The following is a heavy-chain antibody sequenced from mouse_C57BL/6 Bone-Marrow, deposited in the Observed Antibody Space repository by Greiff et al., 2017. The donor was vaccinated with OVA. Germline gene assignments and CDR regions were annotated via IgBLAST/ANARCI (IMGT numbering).Heavy chain of an antibody. Sequence: EVMLVESGGGLVQPGGSLKLSCAASGFTFSDYYMYWVRQTPEKRLEWVAYISNGGGSIYYPDTVKGRFIISRDNAKNTLYLQMSRLKSEDTAMYYCARHYDYDVGYAMDYWGQGTSVTVSS. CDR1: GFTFSDYY. V-gene: IGHV5-12*01. D-gene: IGHD2-4*01. CDR2: ISNGGGSI. CDR3: ARHYDYDVGYAMDY. J-gene: IGHJ4*01.